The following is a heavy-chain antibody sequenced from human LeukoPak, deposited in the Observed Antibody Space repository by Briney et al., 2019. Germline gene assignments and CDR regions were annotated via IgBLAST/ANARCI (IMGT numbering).Heavy chain of an antibody. V-gene: IGHV3-23*01. CDR1: GFTFSSYA. CDR3: AKRQDGSGSYHNWFDP. CDR2: ISGSGGST. Sequence: PGGSLRLSCAASGFTFSSYAMSWVRQAPGKGLEWVSAISGSGGSTYYADSVKGRFTISRDNSKNTLYLQMNSLRAEDTAVYYCAKRQDGSGSYHNWFDPWGQGTLVTVSS. J-gene: IGHJ5*02. D-gene: IGHD3-10*01.